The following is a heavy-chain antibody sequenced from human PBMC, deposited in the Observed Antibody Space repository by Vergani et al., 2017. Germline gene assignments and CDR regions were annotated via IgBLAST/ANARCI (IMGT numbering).Heavy chain of an antibody. D-gene: IGHD4-23*01. V-gene: IGHV4-34*01. Sequence: QVQLQQWGAGLLKPSETLPLTCAVYGGSFSGYYWSWFRQPPGKGLEWIGEINHSGSTNYNPSLKSRVTISVDTSKNQFSLKLSSVTAADTAVYYCARGNGGTNKRYFDLWGRGALVAVSS. CDR1: GGSFSGYY. CDR2: INHSGST. J-gene: IGHJ2*01. CDR3: ARGNGGTNKRYFDL.